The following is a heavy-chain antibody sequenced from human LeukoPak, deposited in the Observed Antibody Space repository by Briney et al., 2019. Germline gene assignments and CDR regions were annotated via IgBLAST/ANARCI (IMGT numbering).Heavy chain of an antibody. D-gene: IGHD4-23*01. V-gene: IGHV3-11*04. CDR3: ARTVTPLDN. J-gene: IGHJ4*02. CDR1: GFIFSDYY. Sequence: PGGSLRLSCAASGFIFSDYYMSWVRQAPGKGLEWVLYISNGGSTIYYADSVKGRFTISRDNAENSLFLQMNSLRAEDTAVYYCARTVTPLDNWGQGTLVTVSS. CDR2: ISNGGSTI.